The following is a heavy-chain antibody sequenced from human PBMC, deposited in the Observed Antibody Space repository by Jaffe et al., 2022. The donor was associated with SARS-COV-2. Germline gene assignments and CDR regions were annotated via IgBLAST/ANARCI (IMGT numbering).Heavy chain of an antibody. V-gene: IGHV3-15*01. J-gene: IGHJ6*02. Sequence: EVQLVESGGGLVKPGGSLRLSCAASGFTFSNAWMSWVRQAPGKGLEWVGRIKSKTDGGTTDYAAPVKGRFTISRDDSKNTLYLQMNSLKTEDTAVYYCTTGMVYAMGGDYYYGMDVWGQGTTVTVSS. CDR1: GFTFSNAW. CDR2: IKSKTDGGTT. D-gene: IGHD2-8*01. CDR3: TTGMVYAMGGDYYYGMDV.